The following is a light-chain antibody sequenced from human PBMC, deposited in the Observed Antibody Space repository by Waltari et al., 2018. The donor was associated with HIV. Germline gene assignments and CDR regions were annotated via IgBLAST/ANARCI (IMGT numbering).Light chain of an antibody. CDR1: QSVSNY. CDR2: DAS. CDR3: QQRSNWPPLT. V-gene: IGKV3-11*01. J-gene: IGKJ4*01. Sequence: IVLTQSPATLSLSPGERATLSCRASQSVSNYLAWYQQKPGQPPRLLIYDASNRSTGIPARFSGSGSGTDFTLTISSLEPEDSAVYYCQQRSNWPPLTFGGGTKVEI.